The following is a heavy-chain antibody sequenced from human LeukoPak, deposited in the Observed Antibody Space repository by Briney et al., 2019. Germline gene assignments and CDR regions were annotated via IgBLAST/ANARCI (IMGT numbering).Heavy chain of an antibody. V-gene: IGHV1-18*01. D-gene: IGHD3-22*01. CDR1: GYTFTSYG. Sequence: ASVKVSCKASGYTFTSYGISWVRQAPGQGLEWMGWISAYNGNTNYAQKLQGRVTMTTDTSTSTAYMELRSLRSDDTAVYYCARVVHYYDSSGYSYWGQGTLVTVSP. CDR3: ARVVHYYDSSGYSY. J-gene: IGHJ4*02. CDR2: ISAYNGNT.